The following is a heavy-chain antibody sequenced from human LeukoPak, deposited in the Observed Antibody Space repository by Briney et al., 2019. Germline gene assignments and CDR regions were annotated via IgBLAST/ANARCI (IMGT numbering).Heavy chain of an antibody. Sequence: ASVTVSCKASGYTFTSYGISWVRQAPGQGLEWMGWISAYNGNTNYAQKLQGRVTMTTDTSTSTAYMELRSLRSDDTAVYYCAREVATLNWFDPGGQGTLVTVSS. D-gene: IGHD5-12*01. V-gene: IGHV1-18*04. CDR2: ISAYNGNT. CDR3: AREVATLNWFDP. J-gene: IGHJ5*02. CDR1: GYTFTSYG.